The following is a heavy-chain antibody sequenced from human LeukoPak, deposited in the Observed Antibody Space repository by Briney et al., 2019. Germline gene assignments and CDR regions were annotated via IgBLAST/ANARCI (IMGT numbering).Heavy chain of an antibody. V-gene: IGHV3-23*01. Sequence: AGGSLRLSCAASGFTVSSYAMSWVRQAPGKGLEWVSGISGSGGATYYADSVKGRFTISRDDPHNTLYLQMNSLRAEDTAVYFCARGGVDYYGSGTYYLMYYFDYWGQGALVTVSS. J-gene: IGHJ4*02. CDR1: GFTVSSYA. D-gene: IGHD3-10*01. CDR3: ARGGVDYYGSGTYYLMYYFDY. CDR2: ISGSGGAT.